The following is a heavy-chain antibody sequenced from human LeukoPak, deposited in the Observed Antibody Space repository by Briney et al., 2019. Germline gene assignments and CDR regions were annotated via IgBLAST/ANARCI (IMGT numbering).Heavy chain of an antibody. Sequence: PSETLSLTCTVSGGSISSYYWNWIRQPPGKGLEWSGYIYYSGSTNYNPSLKSRVTMSVDTSKNQFSLKLSSMTAADTAVYYCARQRRYSGNPDAFDIWGQGTMVTVSS. CDR2: IYYSGST. CDR1: GGSISSYY. CDR3: ARQRRYSGNPDAFDI. J-gene: IGHJ3*02. V-gene: IGHV4-59*08. D-gene: IGHD1-26*01.